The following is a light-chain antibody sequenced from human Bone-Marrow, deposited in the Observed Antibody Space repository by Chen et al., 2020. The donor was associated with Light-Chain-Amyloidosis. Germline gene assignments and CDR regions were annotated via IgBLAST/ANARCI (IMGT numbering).Light chain of an antibody. CDR3: QQYCCSPRT. Sequence: EIVLTQSPGTLSLSPGERATLSCRASQSVSNNYFAWFQQKPGQAPRLLIYDASTRATGIPDRFSGSGSGTDFTLTISRLEPEDFAVYCCQQYCCSPRTFGQGTKVEIK. CDR1: QSVSNNY. V-gene: IGKV3-20*01. CDR2: DAS. J-gene: IGKJ1*01.